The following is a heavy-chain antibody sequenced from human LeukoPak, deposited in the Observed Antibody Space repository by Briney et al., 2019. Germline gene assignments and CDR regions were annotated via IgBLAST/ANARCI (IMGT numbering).Heavy chain of an antibody. CDR2: VYYSGST. Sequence: SETLSLTCNVSGGPINNYYWGWLRQSPGKGLEWIASVYYSGSTDYNPPLKSRVTMSVDTSKNQFSLKLSSVTAADTAVYYCARGPWADPWGQGTLVTVSS. D-gene: IGHD7-27*01. CDR3: ARGPWADP. J-gene: IGHJ5*02. CDR1: GGPINNYY. V-gene: IGHV4-59*12.